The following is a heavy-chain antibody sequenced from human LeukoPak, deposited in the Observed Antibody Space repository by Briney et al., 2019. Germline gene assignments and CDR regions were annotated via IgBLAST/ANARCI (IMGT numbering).Heavy chain of an antibody. CDR1: GCSISSGDYY. D-gene: IGHD2-21*01. CDR2: IYYSGST. J-gene: IGHJ5*02. CDR3: ARVLKEGCLLP. Sequence: NPSETLSLTCTVSGCSISSGDYYWSWIRQPPGKGLEWIWYIYYSGSTYYNPSLKSRVTISVDTSKNQFSLKLSSVTAADTAVYYCARVLKEGCLLPWGQGTLVTVSS. V-gene: IGHV4-30-4*01.